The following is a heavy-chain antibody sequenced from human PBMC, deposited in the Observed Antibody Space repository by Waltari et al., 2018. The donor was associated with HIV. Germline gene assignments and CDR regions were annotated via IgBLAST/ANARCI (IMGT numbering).Heavy chain of an antibody. J-gene: IGHJ4*02. CDR3: ARDYSGTYADFDY. Sequence: EVQLVESGGGLVQPGGSLRLSCAASGFTFSSDSMNWVRQAPGKGLEWVSYIRSSGSTIYYADSVRGRFTISRDNAKNSLYLQLNSLRAEDTAVYYCARDYSGTYADFDYWGQGTLVTVSS. CDR2: IRSSGSTI. CDR1: GFTFSSDS. V-gene: IGHV3-48*01. D-gene: IGHD1-26*01.